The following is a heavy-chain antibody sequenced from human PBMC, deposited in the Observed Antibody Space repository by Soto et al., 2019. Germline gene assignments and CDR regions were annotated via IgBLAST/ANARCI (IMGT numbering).Heavy chain of an antibody. CDR3: ARVPGTARWWDF. J-gene: IGHJ4*02. CDR2: INHSGSA. D-gene: IGHD2-15*01. V-gene: IGHV4-34*01. Sequence: SETLSLTCDVYDGSLSDYIWTWIRQTPGKGLQWIGQINHSGSANYNPSLKSRVTISVHTSSSQFSLELSSVTAADTAVYYCARVPGTARWWDFWGQGTLVTVSS. CDR1: DGSLSDYI.